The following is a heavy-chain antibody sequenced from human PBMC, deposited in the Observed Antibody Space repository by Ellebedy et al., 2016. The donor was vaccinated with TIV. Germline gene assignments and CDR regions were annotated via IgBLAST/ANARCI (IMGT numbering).Heavy chain of an antibody. Sequence: PGGSLRLSCAASGFTFINYAMAWVRQAPGKGREWVAVISAGSGGTKYADAVKGRFSISRDNSKNTLYLQMNRLTAEDSALYYCPQDPSNTWYWDGYFDYWGQGTLVTVSA. CDR2: ISAGSGGT. V-gene: IGHV3-23*01. D-gene: IGHD6-13*01. J-gene: IGHJ4*02. CDR3: PQDPSNTWYWDGYFDY. CDR1: GFTFINYA.